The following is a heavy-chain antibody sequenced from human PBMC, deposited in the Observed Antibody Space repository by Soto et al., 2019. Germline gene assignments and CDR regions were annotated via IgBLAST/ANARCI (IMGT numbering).Heavy chain of an antibody. J-gene: IGHJ4*02. D-gene: IGHD3-22*01. V-gene: IGHV1-2*04. CDR3: AITYYYDSSGYYVFDY. CDR1: GYTFTGYY. CDR2: INPNSGGT. Sequence: EASVKVSCKASGYTFTGYYMHWVRQAPGQGLEWMGWINPNSGGTNYAQKFQGWVTMTRDTSISTAYMELSRLRSDDTAVYYCAITYYYDSSGYYVFDYWGQGTLVTVSS.